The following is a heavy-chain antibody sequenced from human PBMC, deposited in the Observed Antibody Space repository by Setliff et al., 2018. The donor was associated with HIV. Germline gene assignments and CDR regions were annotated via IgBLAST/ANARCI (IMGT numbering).Heavy chain of an antibody. J-gene: IGHJ4*02. Sequence: GESLKISCKGSGYSFSTYWIAWVRQMPGRGLEVMGLIYPDDSDARYNPSFQGQVTISADKSISTAYLRWSSLKASDSAIFYCARNHLNYASGNTKTSGAYYFDSWGQGTLVTVSS. CDR2: IYPDDSDA. CDR3: ARNHLNYASGNTKTSGAYYFDS. CDR1: GYSFSTYW. V-gene: IGHV5-51*01. D-gene: IGHD3-10*01.